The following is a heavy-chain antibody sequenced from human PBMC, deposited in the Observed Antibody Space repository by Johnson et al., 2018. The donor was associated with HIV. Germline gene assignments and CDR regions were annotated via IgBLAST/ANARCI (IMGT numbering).Heavy chain of an antibody. D-gene: IGHD6-6*01. CDR2: IRNDGSNK. V-gene: IGHV3-30*02. J-gene: IGHJ3*02. Sequence: QVQLVESGGGVVQPGGSLRLSCAASGFTFSSYGLHWVRQAPGKGLQWVAFIRNDGSNKYYADSVKGRFTISRDNSKNTLYLQMNSLRAEDTAVYYCARAERSSSGVDAFDIWGQGTMVTVSS. CDR1: GFTFSSYG. CDR3: ARAERSSSGVDAFDI.